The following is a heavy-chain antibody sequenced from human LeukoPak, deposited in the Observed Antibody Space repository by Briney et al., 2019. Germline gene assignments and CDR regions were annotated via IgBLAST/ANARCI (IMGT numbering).Heavy chain of an antibody. CDR3: ARGGVQPWLRGNFDY. CDR1: GGTFSSYA. D-gene: IGHD5-18*01. CDR2: IIPIFGTA. J-gene: IGHJ4*02. V-gene: IGHV1-69*06. Sequence: ASVKVSCKASGGTFSSYAISWVRQAPGQGLEWMGGIIPIFGTANYAQKFQGRVTITADKSTSTAYMELSSLRSEDTAVYDCARGGVQPWLRGNFDYWGQGTLVTVSS.